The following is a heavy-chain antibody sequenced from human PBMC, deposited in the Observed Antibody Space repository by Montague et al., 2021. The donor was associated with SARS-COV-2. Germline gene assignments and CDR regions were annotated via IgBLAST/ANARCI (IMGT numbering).Heavy chain of an antibody. CDR3: ARDRRFLEWPGLYYYYGMDV. CDR2: IYYSGST. J-gene: IGHJ6*02. Sequence: SETLSLTSTVSGGSISSYYWSWIRQPPGKGLEWIGYIYYSGSTNYNPSLKSRVTISVDTSKNQSSLKLSSVTAADTAVYYCARDRRFLEWPGLYYYYGMDVWGQGTTVTVSS. D-gene: IGHD3-3*01. CDR1: GGSISSYY. V-gene: IGHV4-59*01.